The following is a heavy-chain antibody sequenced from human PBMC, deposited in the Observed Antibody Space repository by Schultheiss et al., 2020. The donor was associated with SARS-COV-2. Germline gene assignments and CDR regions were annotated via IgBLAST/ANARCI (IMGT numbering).Heavy chain of an antibody. CDR3: ARTHDYGGSPFDY. Sequence: SETLSLTCTVSGGSISSSSYYWSWIRQPPGKGLEWIGEINHSGSTNYNPSLKSRVTISVDTSKNQFSLKLSSVTAADTAVYYCARTHDYGGSPFDYWGQGTLVTVSS. D-gene: IGHD4-23*01. CDR2: INHSGST. CDR1: GGSISSSSYY. J-gene: IGHJ4*02. V-gene: IGHV4-39*07.